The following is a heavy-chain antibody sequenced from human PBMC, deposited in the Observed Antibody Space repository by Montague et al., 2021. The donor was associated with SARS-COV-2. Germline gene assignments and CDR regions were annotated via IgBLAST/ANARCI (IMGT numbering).Heavy chain of an antibody. CDR1: GDSINTYY. D-gene: IGHD6-13*01. CDR2: IFYTGST. V-gene: IGHV4-59*12. J-gene: IGHJ6*02. Sequence: SETLSLTCTVSGDSINTYYWNWIRQPPGKGLEWLGSIFYTGSTNYNPSLTSRVTISLDTSKNQFFLKVTSVTAADTAVYYCARQAAGSYFYYGVDVWGRGTMVTVSS. CDR3: ARQAAGSYFYYGVDV.